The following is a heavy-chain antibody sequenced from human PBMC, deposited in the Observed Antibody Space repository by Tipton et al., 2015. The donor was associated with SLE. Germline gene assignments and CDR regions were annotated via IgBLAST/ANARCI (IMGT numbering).Heavy chain of an antibody. CDR3: ARGGSGGYWYFDL. CDR1: GFTFSSYW. CDR2: IKQDGSEK. V-gene: IGHV3-7*01. D-gene: IGHD6-19*01. J-gene: IGHJ2*01. Sequence: SLRLSCAASGFTFSSYWMSWVRQAPGKGLEWVANIKQDGSEKYYVDSVKGRFTISRDNAKNSLYLQMNSLRAEDTAVYYCARGGSGGYWYFDLWGRGTLVTVSS.